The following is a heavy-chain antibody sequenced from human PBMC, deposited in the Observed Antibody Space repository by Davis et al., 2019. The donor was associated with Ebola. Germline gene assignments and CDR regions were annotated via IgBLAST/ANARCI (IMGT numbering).Heavy chain of an antibody. CDR1: GFTFSSYA. Sequence: GESLKISCAASGFTFSSYAMSWVRQAPGKGLEWVSAISGSGGSTYYADSVKGRLTISRDNSKNTLYLQMNSLRAEDTAVYYCARDGSKEWLSIDYWGQGTLVTVSS. CDR3: ARDGSKEWLSIDY. J-gene: IGHJ4*02. V-gene: IGHV3-23*01. CDR2: ISGSGGST. D-gene: IGHD5-24*01.